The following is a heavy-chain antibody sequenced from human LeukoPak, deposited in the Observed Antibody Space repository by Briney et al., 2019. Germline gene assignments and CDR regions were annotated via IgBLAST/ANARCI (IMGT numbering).Heavy chain of an antibody. Sequence: ASVKVSCKVSGYTLTELSMHWVRQAPGKGLEWMGGFDPEDGETIYAQKLQGRVTMTTDTSTSTAYMELRSLRSDDTAVYYCARDTVWGRAFDIWGQGTMVTVSS. CDR3: ARDTVWGRAFDI. CDR1: GYTLTELS. V-gene: IGHV1-24*01. J-gene: IGHJ3*02. CDR2: FDPEDGET. D-gene: IGHD2-8*01.